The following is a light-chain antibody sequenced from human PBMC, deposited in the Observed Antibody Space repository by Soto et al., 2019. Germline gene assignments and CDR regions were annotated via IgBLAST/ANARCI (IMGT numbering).Light chain of an antibody. V-gene: IGKV3-15*01. CDR1: QSVSSN. CDR2: GAS. J-gene: IGKJ1*01. Sequence: EIVMTQSPATLSVSPGERATLSCRASQSVSSNLAWYQQKPGQAPRLLIYGASTRATDTPARFSGSGSGTEFTLTLSSLQSEDFAVYYCQQYNNGPRTFGQGTKGAI. CDR3: QQYNNGPRT.